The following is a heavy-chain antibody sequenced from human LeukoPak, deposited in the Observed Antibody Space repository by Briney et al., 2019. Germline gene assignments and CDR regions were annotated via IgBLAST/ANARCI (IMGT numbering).Heavy chain of an antibody. CDR3: ARDLRARTHTAKDY. Sequence: ASVKVSCKASGYTFISYHMHWVRQAPGQGLEWMGIINPSAASTSYTQKFQGRVTMARDTSISTAYMELSRLRSDDTAVYYCARDLRARTHTAKDYWGQGTLVTVSS. D-gene: IGHD5-18*01. V-gene: IGHV1-46*01. CDR1: GYTFISYH. J-gene: IGHJ4*02. CDR2: INPSAAST.